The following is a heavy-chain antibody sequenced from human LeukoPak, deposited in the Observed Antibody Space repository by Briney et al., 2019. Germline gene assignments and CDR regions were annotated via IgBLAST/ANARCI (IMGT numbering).Heavy chain of an antibody. CDR2: LYTGGTT. CDR3: ARGGVNYWNPRY. V-gene: IGHV3-53*01. J-gene: IGHJ4*02. CDR1: GFSVSSNY. Sequence: GRSLRLSCVASGFSVSSNYMSWVRQAPGKGLEWVSLLYTGGTTYYADSVEGRFTISRDDSKNTIYLQMNSLRAEDTAVYYCARGGVNYWNPRYWGQGTLVTVSS. D-gene: IGHD1-1*01.